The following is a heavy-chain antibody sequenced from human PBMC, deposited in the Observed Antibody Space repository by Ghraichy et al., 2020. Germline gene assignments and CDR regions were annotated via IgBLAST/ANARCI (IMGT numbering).Heavy chain of an antibody. Sequence: SVKVSCKASGGTFSSYAISWVRQAPGQGLEWMGGIIPIFGTANYAQKFQGRVTITADESTSTAYMELSSLRSEDTAVYYCARDPHSKGIAAAGKGGDWFDPWGQGTLVTVSS. J-gene: IGHJ5*02. V-gene: IGHV1-69*13. CDR1: GGTFSSYA. CDR3: ARDPHSKGIAAAGKGGDWFDP. CDR2: IIPIFGTA. D-gene: IGHD6-13*01.